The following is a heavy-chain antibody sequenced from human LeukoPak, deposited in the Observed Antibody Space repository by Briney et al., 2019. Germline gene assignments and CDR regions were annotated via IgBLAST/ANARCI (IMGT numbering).Heavy chain of an antibody. CDR2: ISSSSSYI. CDR3: ARDGKPDFWSGYYRY. CDR1: GFTFSSYS. Sequence: GGSLRLSCAASGFTFSSYSMNWVRQAPGKGLEWVSSISSSSSYIYYADSVQGRFTISRDNAKNSLYLQMNSLRAEDTAVYYCARDGKPDFWSGYYRYWGQGTLVTVSS. V-gene: IGHV3-21*01. J-gene: IGHJ4*02. D-gene: IGHD3-3*01.